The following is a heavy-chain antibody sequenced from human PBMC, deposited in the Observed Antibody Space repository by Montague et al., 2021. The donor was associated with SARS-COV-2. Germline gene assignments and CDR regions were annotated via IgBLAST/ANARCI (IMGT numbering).Heavy chain of an antibody. Sequence: PALVKPTQTLTLTCAVSGFPLTTSGVAVGWIRQPPGKALEWLVLIFWDDDKRYSPSLRSRLTISKDTPKHQVVLTVTSMDPVDTATYYCVHRHPPEAGGSYYYFDYWGQGTLVTVSS. CDR3: VHRHPPEAGGSYYYFDY. CDR2: IFWDDDK. CDR1: GFPLTTSGVA. J-gene: IGHJ4*02. D-gene: IGHD1-26*01. V-gene: IGHV2-5*02.